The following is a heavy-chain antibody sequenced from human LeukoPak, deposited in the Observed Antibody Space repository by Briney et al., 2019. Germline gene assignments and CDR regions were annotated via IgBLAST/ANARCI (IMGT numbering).Heavy chain of an antibody. J-gene: IGHJ5*02. CDR1: GGSVSSGSYY. D-gene: IGHD3-10*01. CDR2: IYYSGSA. Sequence: PSETLSLTCTVSGGSVSSGSYYWSWIRQPPEKGLEWIGYIYYSGSAKYNPSLESRVTISVDTSKNQFSLKLTSVTAADTAVYYCARGFGDWGLSWFDPWGQGTLVTVSS. CDR3: ARGFGDWGLSWFDP. V-gene: IGHV4-61*01.